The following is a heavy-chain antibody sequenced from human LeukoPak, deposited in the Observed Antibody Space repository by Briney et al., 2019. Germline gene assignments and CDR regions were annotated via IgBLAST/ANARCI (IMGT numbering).Heavy chain of an antibody. V-gene: IGHV1-46*01. CDR3: ARTPYYDILTGYAVQRYSYYMDV. Sequence: ASVKVSCKASGYTLTSYYMHRVRQAPGQGLEWMGITNPSGGSTSYAQKFQGRITMTRDMSTSTVYMGLSSLRSEDTGVYYCARTPYYDILTGYAVQRYSYYMDVWGRGTTVTVSS. CDR2: TNPSGGST. J-gene: IGHJ6*03. D-gene: IGHD3-9*01. CDR1: GYTLTSYY.